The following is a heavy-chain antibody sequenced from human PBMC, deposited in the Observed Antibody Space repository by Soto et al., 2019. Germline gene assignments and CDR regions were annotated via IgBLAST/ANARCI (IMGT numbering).Heavy chain of an antibody. D-gene: IGHD3-9*01. J-gene: IGHJ4*02. CDR1: GFTFSGYS. CDR3: AREDILGVRSFDY. V-gene: IGHV3-48*01. CDR2: ISSGSKTI. Sequence: GGSLRLSCAASGFTFSGYSVNWVRQAPGKGLEWVSYISSGSKTIYYAESVKGRFTVSRXXXXXXXXXXXXXXXXXXXXVYYCAREDILGVRSFDYWGQGTLVTVSS.